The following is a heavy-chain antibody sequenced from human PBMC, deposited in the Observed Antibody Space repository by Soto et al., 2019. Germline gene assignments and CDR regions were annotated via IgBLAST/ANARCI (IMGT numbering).Heavy chain of an antibody. CDR3: ANELWSEYC. CDR1: GFGFSSYE. Sequence: GGSLRLSCAASGFGFSSYEMNWVRQAPGGGLEWVSYISGSSSMIYYADSVKGRFTISRDNAKNSLYLQMNSLRAEDTAVYYCANELWSEYCWGQGTLVTVSS. V-gene: IGHV3-48*03. D-gene: IGHD3-3*01. J-gene: IGHJ4*02. CDR2: ISGSSSMI.